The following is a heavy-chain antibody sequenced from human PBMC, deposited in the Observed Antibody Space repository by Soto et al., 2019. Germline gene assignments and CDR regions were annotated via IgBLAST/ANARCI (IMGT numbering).Heavy chain of an antibody. D-gene: IGHD4-4*01. CDR3: ARDWEDYSNYEHFDY. CDR2: ISSSSSTI. CDR1: GFTFSSYS. J-gene: IGHJ4*02. Sequence: EVQLVESGGGLVQPGGSLRLSCAASGFTFSSYSMNWVRQAPGKGLKWVSYISSSSSTIYYADSVKGRFTISRDNAKNSLYLQMNSLRDEDTAVYYSARDWEDYSNYEHFDYWGQGTLVTVSS. V-gene: IGHV3-48*02.